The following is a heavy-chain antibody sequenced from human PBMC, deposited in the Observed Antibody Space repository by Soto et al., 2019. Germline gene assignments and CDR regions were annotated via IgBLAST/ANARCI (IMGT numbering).Heavy chain of an antibody. Sequence: SVKVSCKASGGTFSSYAISWVRQAPGQGLEWMGGIIPIFGTANYAQKLQGRVTMTTDTSTSTAYMELRSLRSDDTAVYYCARDQWLVPYGSWGQGTLVTVSS. V-gene: IGHV1-69*05. CDR1: GGTFSSYA. J-gene: IGHJ4*02. D-gene: IGHD6-19*01. CDR2: IIPIFGTA. CDR3: ARDQWLVPYGS.